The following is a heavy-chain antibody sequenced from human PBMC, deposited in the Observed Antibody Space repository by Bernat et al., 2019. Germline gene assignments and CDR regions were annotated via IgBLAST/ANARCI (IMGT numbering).Heavy chain of an antibody. Sequence: EVQLVESGGGLVKPGGSLRLSCAASGFTFSSYSMNWVRQAPGKGLEWVSSISSSSSYIYYADSVKGRFTISRDNAKNSLYLQMNSLRAEDTAVYYCARDQKEWGVEMATIFDYWGQGTLVTVSS. J-gene: IGHJ4*02. CDR1: GFTFSSYS. V-gene: IGHV3-21*01. CDR3: ARDQKEWGVEMATIFDY. CDR2: ISSSSSYI. D-gene: IGHD5-24*01.